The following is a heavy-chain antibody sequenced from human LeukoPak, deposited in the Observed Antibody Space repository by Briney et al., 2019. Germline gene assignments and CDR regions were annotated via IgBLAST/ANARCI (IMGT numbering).Heavy chain of an antibody. D-gene: IGHD3-22*01. CDR2: ISDNCVGT. J-gene: IGHJ4*02. CDR1: GITVSNYG. CDR3: AKRGVVIRVILVGFHKEAYYFDS. V-gene: IGHV3-23*01. Sequence: PGGSLRLSCSVSGITVSNYGMSWVREAPGKGLEWVAGISDNCVGTKYAVSVKGRFTISGDNPKNTLYLQMNSLRAEDTAVYFCAKRGVVIRVILVGFHKEAYYFDSWGQGALVTVSS.